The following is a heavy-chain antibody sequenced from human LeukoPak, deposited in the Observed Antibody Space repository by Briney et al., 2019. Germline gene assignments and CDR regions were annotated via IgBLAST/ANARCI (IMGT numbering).Heavy chain of an antibody. CDR3: ARGRQDVTMIVVVMTADSYYLDV. Sequence: SETLSLTCAVYGGSFSGYYWTWIRQTPEKGLEWIGEMNPSGSTSYNPSLKSRVTISVDTSKNQFSLKLSSVTAADTAVYYCARGRQDVTMIVVVMTADSYYLDVWGKGTTVTVS. J-gene: IGHJ6*03. D-gene: IGHD3-22*01. CDR1: GGSFSGYY. V-gene: IGHV4-34*01. CDR2: MNPSGST.